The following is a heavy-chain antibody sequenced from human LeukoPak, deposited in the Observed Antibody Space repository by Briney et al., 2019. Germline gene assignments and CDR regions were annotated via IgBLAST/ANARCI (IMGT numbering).Heavy chain of an antibody. CDR2: ISYDGSNK. CDR1: GFTFSSYG. CDR3: ARGGGLDV. D-gene: IGHD3-16*01. V-gene: IGHV3-30*03. Sequence: HPGRSLRLSCAASGFTFSSYGMHWVRQAPGKGLEWVAVISYDGSNKYYADSVKGRFTISRDNAKNSLYLQMSNLRAEDTAVYFCARGGGLDVWGQGATVTVSS. J-gene: IGHJ6*02.